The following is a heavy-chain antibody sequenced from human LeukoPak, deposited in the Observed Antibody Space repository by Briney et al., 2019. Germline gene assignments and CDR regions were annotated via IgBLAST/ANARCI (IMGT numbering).Heavy chain of an antibody. CDR1: GFIFSGSV. CDR3: AKDSGGSVLED. J-gene: IGHJ4*01. CDR2: LSYDGTNE. Sequence: GRSLRLSSAASGFIFSGSVMHWVRQAPGKGLEWVAVLSYDGTNEYYGDSVKGRFTISRANSKNTLYLHMNSLRHDDTAVYYCAKDSGGSVLEDWGHGSLVIVSS. D-gene: IGHD2-15*01. V-gene: IGHV3-30*18.